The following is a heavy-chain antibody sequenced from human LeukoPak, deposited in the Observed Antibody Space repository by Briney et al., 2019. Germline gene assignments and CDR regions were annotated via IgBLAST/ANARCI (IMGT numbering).Heavy chain of an antibody. CDR2: IYYSGLT. Sequence: SETLSLTCAVSGGSISSDGYYWDWIRQPPGKGLKWIGTIYYSGLTYYNPSLKSRTTMSVDPSKNQFSLRLSSVTAAHTAIDYCARRLGAQLDYWGQGTPVTVSS. CDR1: GGSISSDGYY. CDR3: ARRLGAQLDY. D-gene: IGHD3-16*01. V-gene: IGHV4-39*01. J-gene: IGHJ4*02.